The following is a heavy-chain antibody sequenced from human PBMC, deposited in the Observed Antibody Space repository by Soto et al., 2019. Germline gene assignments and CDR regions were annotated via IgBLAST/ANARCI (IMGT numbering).Heavy chain of an antibody. CDR3: ARDWSQNRKFDN. CDR1: VFTFTCYS. CDR2: ISVSNTNM. J-gene: IGHJ4*02. V-gene: IGHV3-21*06. Sequence: GGSLRLSCAASVFTFTCYSMNWVRQSPGKWLEWFSSISVSNTNMXXADSVKGRXSISRYNSKNSXFLQMXSLRAEDTAVYYCARDWSQNRKFDNWRQGTLVTVSS.